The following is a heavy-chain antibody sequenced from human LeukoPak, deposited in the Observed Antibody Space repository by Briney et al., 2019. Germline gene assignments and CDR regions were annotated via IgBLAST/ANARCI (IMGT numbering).Heavy chain of an antibody. CDR3: ARDLLRWFGELWAGLSTDYYYGMDV. D-gene: IGHD3-10*01. Sequence: GGSLRLSCAASGFIFRTYAMSWVRQAPGKGLEWVSAVRGSGSDTYYADSVKGRFTISRDNSENTLYLQMNSLRAEDTAIYYCARDLLRWFGELWAGLSTDYYYGMDVWGQGTTVTVSS. V-gene: IGHV3-23*01. CDR2: VRGSGSDT. J-gene: IGHJ6*02. CDR1: GFIFRTYA.